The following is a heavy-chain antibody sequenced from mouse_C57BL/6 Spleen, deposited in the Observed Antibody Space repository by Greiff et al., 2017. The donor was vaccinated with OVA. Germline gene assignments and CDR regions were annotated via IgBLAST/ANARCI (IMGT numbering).Heavy chain of an antibody. V-gene: IGHV2-6-1*01. Sequence: VKLVESGPGLVAPSQSLSITCTVSGFSLTSYGVHWVRQPPGTGLEWLVVIWSDGSTTYNSAPKSRLSISKDNSKSQVFLKMNSLQTDDTAMYYCARHGGTHYAMDYWGQGTSVTVSS. D-gene: IGHD3-3*01. CDR2: IWSDGST. CDR3: ARHGGTHYAMDY. J-gene: IGHJ4*01. CDR1: GFSLTSYG.